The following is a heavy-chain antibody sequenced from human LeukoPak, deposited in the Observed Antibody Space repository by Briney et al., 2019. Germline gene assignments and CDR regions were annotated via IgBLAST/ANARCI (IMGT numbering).Heavy chain of an antibody. CDR3: ARMNYYDSSLL. V-gene: IGHV1-18*01. CDR1: GYTFTSYG. J-gene: IGHJ3*01. CDR2: ISAYNGIT. Sequence: ASVKVSCKASGYTFTSYGVTWVRQAPGQGLEWMGWISAYNGITYYAQTLQGRVTMTRDMSTSTVYMELSSLRSEDTAVYYCARMNYYDSSLLWGQGTMVSVSS. D-gene: IGHD3-22*01.